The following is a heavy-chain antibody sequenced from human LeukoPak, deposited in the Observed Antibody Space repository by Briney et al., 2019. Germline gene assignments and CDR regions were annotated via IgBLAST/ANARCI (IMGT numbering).Heavy chain of an antibody. Sequence: SQTLSLTCTVSGGSISSGGYYWSWIRQHPGKGLEWIGNIYYSGITYYNPSLKSRVTISVDTSKNQFSLKLNSVTAADTAVYYCAREGVLRYYFDYWGQGTLVTVSS. J-gene: IGHJ4*02. V-gene: IGHV4-31*03. CDR1: GGSISSGGYY. CDR3: AREGVLRYYFDY. CDR2: IYYSGIT. D-gene: IGHD3-9*01.